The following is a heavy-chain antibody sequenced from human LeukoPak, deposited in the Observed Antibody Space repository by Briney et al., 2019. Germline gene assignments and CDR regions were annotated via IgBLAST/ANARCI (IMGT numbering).Heavy chain of an antibody. Sequence: SVKVSCKASGGTFSSYAISWVRQAPGQGLEWMGGIIPIFGTANYAQKFQGRVTITADESTSTAYMELSSLRSEDTAVYYCARDQVMGATRWFDPWGQGTLVTVSS. CDR3: ARDQVMGATRWFDP. J-gene: IGHJ5*02. D-gene: IGHD1-26*01. CDR1: GGTFSSYA. V-gene: IGHV1-69*13. CDR2: IIPIFGTA.